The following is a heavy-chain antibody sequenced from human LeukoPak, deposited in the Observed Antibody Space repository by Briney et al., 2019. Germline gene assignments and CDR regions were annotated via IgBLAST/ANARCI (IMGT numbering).Heavy chain of an antibody. CDR2: INQDGSEK. Sequence: PGGSLRLSCAASGFTFSSYWMSWVRLAPGEGLEWVANINQDGSEKYYVDSVKGRFTISRANAKNSLYLQMNSLRAEDTAVYYCSRFVTVPGNPQDYWGQGTLVTVSS. CDR1: GFTFSSYW. J-gene: IGHJ4*02. V-gene: IGHV3-7*01. D-gene: IGHD2/OR15-2a*01. CDR3: SRFVTVPGNPQDY.